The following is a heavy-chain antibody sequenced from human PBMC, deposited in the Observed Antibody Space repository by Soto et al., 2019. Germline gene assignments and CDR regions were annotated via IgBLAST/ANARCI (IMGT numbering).Heavy chain of an antibody. CDR3: AVRKSGSFFDY. CDR2: ISGSGGNT. Sequence: PGGSLRLSCGASGYTFSTYAMSWVRQAPGKGLEWVSAISGSGGNTYYTDSVEGRFTISRDNSKTTLYLQMTRLGAGDTVVYYCAVRKSGSFFDYWGRGTLVTVSS. J-gene: IGHJ4*02. V-gene: IGHV3-23*01. D-gene: IGHD1-26*01. CDR1: GYTFSTYA.